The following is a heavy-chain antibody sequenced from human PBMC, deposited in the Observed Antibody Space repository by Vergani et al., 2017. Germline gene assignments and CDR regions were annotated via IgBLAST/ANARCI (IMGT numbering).Heavy chain of an antibody. CDR1: GGSTSSGLYY. Sequence: QVQLQQWGAGLLKPSETLSLTCAVYGGSTSSGLYYWSWIRQPAGKGLEWIGRVYSSGSTHYNPSLKSRVTISVDTSKNQFSLQLRSVTAADTAVYFCARGNSSSWPLDYWGQGTLVTVSS. V-gene: IGHV4-61*02. CDR3: ARGNSSSWPLDY. J-gene: IGHJ4*02. CDR2: VYSSGST. D-gene: IGHD6-13*01.